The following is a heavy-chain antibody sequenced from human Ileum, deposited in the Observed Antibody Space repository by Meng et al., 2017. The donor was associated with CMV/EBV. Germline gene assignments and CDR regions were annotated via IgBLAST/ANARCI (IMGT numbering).Heavy chain of an antibody. CDR3: ARDGLSGRYFDY. J-gene: IGHJ4*02. CDR1: GYNFTSNN. CDR2: IDTNTGNP. Sequence: QVQLVQSGSELKKPGASVKVSCRASGYNFTSNNVIWVRQAPGQRPEWMGWIDTNTGNPTYAQGFTGRFVFSLDTSVNTAYLQISSLKAEDTAVYYCARDGLSGRYFDYWGQGTLVTVSS. D-gene: IGHD1-26*01. V-gene: IGHV7-4-1*02.